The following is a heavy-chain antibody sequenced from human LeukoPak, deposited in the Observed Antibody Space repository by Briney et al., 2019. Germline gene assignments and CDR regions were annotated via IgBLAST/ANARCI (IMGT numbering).Heavy chain of an antibody. CDR2: VDSDGSST. J-gene: IGHJ4*02. CDR1: GSTFSNYW. V-gene: IGHV3-74*01. D-gene: IGHD2-2*01. Sequence: PGGSLRLSCAASGSTFSNYWMHWVRQAPGKGLVWVSRVDSDGSSTSYADSVKGRFTISRDNAKNTLYLQMNSLRAEDTAVYYCARGSSTSSNYWGQGTLVTVSS. CDR3: ARGSSTSSNY.